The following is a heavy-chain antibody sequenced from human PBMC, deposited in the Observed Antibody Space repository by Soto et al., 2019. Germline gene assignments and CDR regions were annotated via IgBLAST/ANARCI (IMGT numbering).Heavy chain of an antibody. CDR1: GYSFTTYW. J-gene: IGHJ4*02. D-gene: IGHD2-21*01. CDR3: ASSPAGNSLAPFDS. V-gene: IGHV5-51*01. Sequence: GESLKISCQASGYSFTTYWIAWVRQTPGRGLEWMGIIYPGDSEIKYSPSFDGQVTFSVDKSTSTAYLQWIGLKTSDTGMYFCASSPAGNSLAPFDSWGQGSLVTVSS. CDR2: IYPGDSEI.